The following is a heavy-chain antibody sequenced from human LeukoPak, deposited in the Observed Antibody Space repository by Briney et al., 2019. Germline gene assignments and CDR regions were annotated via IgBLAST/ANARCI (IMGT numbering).Heavy chain of an antibody. D-gene: IGHD6-13*01. V-gene: IGHV3-74*01. CDR2: IYGDGSFT. CDR3: ARDGIAAVDFDY. CDR1: GFTFSNFW. Sequence: GGSLRLSCAASGFTFSNFWMHWVRQAPGKGLVWVALIYGDGSFTRYADSVKGRFTISRDNAKNTLYLQMNSLRAEDTAVYYCARDGIAAVDFDYWGQGILVTVSS. J-gene: IGHJ4*02.